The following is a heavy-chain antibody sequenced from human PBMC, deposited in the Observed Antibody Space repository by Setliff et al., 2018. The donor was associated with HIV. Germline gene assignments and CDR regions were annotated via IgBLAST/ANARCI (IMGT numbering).Heavy chain of an antibody. V-gene: IGHV1-8*02. J-gene: IGHJ6*03. CDR2: MTPYSGNT. CDR1: GDTFTSYD. Sequence: ASVKVSCKPSGDTFTSYDINWVRQAAGHGLEWMGWMTPYSGNTGYAQKFQGRVSMTRNTSISTAYMELSSLRSEDTAVYYCARGLAVAGKSYYYYYYMDVWGKGTTVTVSS. CDR3: ARGLAVAGKSYYYYYYMDV. D-gene: IGHD6-19*01.